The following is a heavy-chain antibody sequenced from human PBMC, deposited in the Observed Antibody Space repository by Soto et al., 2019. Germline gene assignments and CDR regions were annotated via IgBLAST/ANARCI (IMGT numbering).Heavy chain of an antibody. V-gene: IGHV3-53*01. CDR2: IYSGGST. CDR3: ARSSRGGNAGYFDL. Sequence: PGGSLRLSCAASGFTFSRYWMSWVRQAPGKGLEWVSVIYSGGSTHYADSVKGRFTISRDNSKNTLYLQMNSLRAEDTAVYYCARSSRGGNAGYFDLWGRGTLVTVS. J-gene: IGHJ2*01. CDR1: GFTFSRYW. D-gene: IGHD2-15*01.